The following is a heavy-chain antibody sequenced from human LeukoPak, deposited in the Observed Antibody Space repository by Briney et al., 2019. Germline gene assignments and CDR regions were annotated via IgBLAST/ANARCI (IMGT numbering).Heavy chain of an antibody. CDR3: ARLLGPFDFVWGSSRSD. Sequence: PSETLSLTCTVSGDSISSRRYYWSWIRQPPGKGLQWIGSISYSGSTYYNPSLKSRVTISLDTSKNQFSLKVSSVTAADTAVYYCARLLGPFDFVWGSSRSDWGQGILVTVSS. CDR2: ISYSGST. D-gene: IGHD3-16*02. J-gene: IGHJ4*02. V-gene: IGHV4-39*07. CDR1: GDSISSRRYY.